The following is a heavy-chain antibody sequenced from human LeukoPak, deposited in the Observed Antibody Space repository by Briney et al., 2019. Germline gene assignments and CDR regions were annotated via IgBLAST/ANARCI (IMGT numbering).Heavy chain of an antibody. Sequence: SVKVSCKAFGGTFSSYAISWVRQAPGQGLEWMGGIIPIFGTANYAQKFQGRVTITADESTSTAYMELSSLRFEDTAVYYCARAIRRPGYYDITGYFDHWGQGTLVTVSS. J-gene: IGHJ4*02. V-gene: IGHV1-69*13. CDR1: GGTFSSYA. CDR3: ARAIRRPGYYDITGYFDH. D-gene: IGHD3-22*01. CDR2: IIPIFGTA.